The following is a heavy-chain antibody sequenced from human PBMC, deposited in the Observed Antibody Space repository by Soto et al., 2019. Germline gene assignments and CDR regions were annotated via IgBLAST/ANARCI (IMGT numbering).Heavy chain of an antibody. Sequence: PGGSLRLSCAASGFTFTRYSMNWVRQAPGKGLEWVSYISSTGRTIYYADSVKGRFTVSRDNAQNPLSLKLNSLRVEDTAVYYCARSYSSGWEFDYWGQGTQVTVSS. CDR3: ARSYSSGWEFDY. D-gene: IGHD6-19*01. CDR1: GFTFTRYS. J-gene: IGHJ4*02. CDR2: ISSTGRTI. V-gene: IGHV3-48*04.